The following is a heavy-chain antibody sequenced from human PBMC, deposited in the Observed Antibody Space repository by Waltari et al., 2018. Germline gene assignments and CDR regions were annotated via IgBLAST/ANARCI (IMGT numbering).Heavy chain of an antibody. D-gene: IGHD6-13*01. J-gene: IGHJ3*02. CDR3: ARRGDSSLGVFDAFDI. Sequence: EVQLVQSGAEVKKPGESLKISCKGSGYSFTSYWVGWVGQMPGKGLEWMGIIYPGDSDTRYSPSFQGQVTISADKSISTAYLQWSSLKASDTAMYYCARRGDSSLGVFDAFDIWGQGTMVTVSS. V-gene: IGHV5-51*03. CDR1: GYSFTSYW. CDR2: IYPGDSDT.